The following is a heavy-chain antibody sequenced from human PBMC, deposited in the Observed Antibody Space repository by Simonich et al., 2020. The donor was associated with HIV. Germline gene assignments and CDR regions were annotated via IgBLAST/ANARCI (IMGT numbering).Heavy chain of an antibody. CDR2: ISYDGSNK. CDR1: GFTFSSYA. J-gene: IGHJ4*02. Sequence: QVQLVESGGGVVQPGRSLRLSCAASGFTFSSYAMHWVRQAPGKGLEWVAVISYDGSNKYYADSGKGRFTISRDNSKTTLYLQMNSLRAEDTAVYYCASGGSISSVWADDYWGQGTLVTVSS. V-gene: IGHV3-30*07. CDR3: ASGGSISSVWADDY. D-gene: IGHD3-16*01.